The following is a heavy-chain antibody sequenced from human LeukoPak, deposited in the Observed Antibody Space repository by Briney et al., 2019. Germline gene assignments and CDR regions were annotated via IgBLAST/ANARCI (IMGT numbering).Heavy chain of an antibody. J-gene: IGHJ4*02. V-gene: IGHV4-59*02. CDR1: GASARRYY. Sequence: PSETLSLTCTVSGASARRYYSSWIRQTPGKGLEWGGYSHYSGSPTLNTSLKSRASISVATSKNQFSLNLRSLTAADTAVYYCAGGDYCSSGSCHAPLFDWWGPGILVTVSS. CDR3: AGGDYCSSGSCHAPLFDW. CDR2: SHYSGSP. D-gene: IGHD2-2*01.